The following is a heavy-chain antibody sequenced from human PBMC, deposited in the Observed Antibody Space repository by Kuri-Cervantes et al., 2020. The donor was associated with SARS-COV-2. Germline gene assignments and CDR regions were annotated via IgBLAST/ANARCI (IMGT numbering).Heavy chain of an antibody. J-gene: IGHJ4*02. D-gene: IGHD3-22*01. CDR3: ASDLYDSSGYYFGTDY. V-gene: IGHV3-21*01. CDR2: ISSSSYI. CDR1: GFTFSSYS. Sequence: GESLKISCAASGFTFSSYSMNWVRQAPGKGLEWVSSISSSSYIYYADSVKGQFTISRDNAKNSLYLQMNSLRAEDTAVYYCASDLYDSSGYYFGTDYWGQGTLVTVSS.